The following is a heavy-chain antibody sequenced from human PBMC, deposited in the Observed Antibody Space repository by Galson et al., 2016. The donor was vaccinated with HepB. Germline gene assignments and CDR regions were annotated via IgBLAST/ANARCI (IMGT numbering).Heavy chain of an antibody. J-gene: IGHJ4*02. CDR1: GFSLTTSGVA. CDR2: IYWDDDK. D-gene: IGHD4-17*01. V-gene: IGHV2-5*02. CDR3: AHRRWTYGDYLFDY. Sequence: PALVKPTQTLTLTCTFSGFSLTTSGVAVGWIRQPPGKALEWLTLIYWDDDKHYSPSLKSRLTVTKDTSTNQVVLTMTNMDPVDTATYYCAHRRWTYGDYLFDYWGQGTLVTVSS.